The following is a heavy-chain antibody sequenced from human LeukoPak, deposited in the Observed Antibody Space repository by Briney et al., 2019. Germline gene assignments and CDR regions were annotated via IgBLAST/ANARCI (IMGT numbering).Heavy chain of an antibody. D-gene: IGHD2-2*01. CDR2: INPNSGGT. V-gene: IGHV1-2*02. Sequence: ASVKVSCKASGYTFTGYYMHWVRQAPGQGLEWMGWINPNSGGTNYAQKFQGRVTMTRDTSISTAYMELSRLRSDDTAVYYCARDWVPAVYYFDYWGQGTLVTVSS. CDR1: GYTFTGYY. J-gene: IGHJ4*02. CDR3: ARDWVPAVYYFDY.